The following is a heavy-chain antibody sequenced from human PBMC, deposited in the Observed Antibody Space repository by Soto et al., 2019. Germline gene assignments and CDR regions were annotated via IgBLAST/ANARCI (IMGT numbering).Heavy chain of an antibody. CDR2: INPNSGGT. Sequence: ASVKVSCKASGYTFTVYYMHGVLQAPGQGLEWMGWINPNSGGTNYAQKFQGRVTMTRDTSISTAYMELSRLRSDDTAVYYCARDGGGLDYFDYWGQGTLVTVSS. D-gene: IGHD2-21*01. V-gene: IGHV1-2*02. J-gene: IGHJ4*02. CDR1: GYTFTVYY. CDR3: ARDGGGLDYFDY.